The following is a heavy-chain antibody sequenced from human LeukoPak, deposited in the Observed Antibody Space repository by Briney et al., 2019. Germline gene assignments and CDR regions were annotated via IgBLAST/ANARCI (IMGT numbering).Heavy chain of an antibody. CDR2: IKSKTDGGTT. Sequence: GGSLRLSCAASGFTFSSYSMNWVRQAPGKGLEWVGRIKSKTDGGTTDYAAPVKGRFTISRDDSKNTLYLQMNSLKTEDTAVYYCTTDGPITMIVRRDYWGQGTLVTVSS. D-gene: IGHD3-22*01. CDR3: TTDGPITMIVRRDY. CDR1: GFTFSSYS. V-gene: IGHV3-15*01. J-gene: IGHJ4*02.